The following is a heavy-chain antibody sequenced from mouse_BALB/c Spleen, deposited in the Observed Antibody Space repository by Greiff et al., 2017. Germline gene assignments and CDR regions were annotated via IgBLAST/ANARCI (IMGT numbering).Heavy chain of an antibody. V-gene: IGHV5-4*02. D-gene: IGHD2-3*01. Sequence: EVQLVESGGGLVKPGGSLKLSCAASGFTFSDYYMYWVRQTPEKRLEWVATISDGGSYTYYPDSVKGRFTISRDNAKNNLYLQMSSLKSEDTAMYYCARPYDGYPAWFAYWGQGTLVTVSA. CDR1: GFTFSDYY. CDR2: ISDGGSYT. J-gene: IGHJ3*01. CDR3: ARPYDGYPAWFAY.